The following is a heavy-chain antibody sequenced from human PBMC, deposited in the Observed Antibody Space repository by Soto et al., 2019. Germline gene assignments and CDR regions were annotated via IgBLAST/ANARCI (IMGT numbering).Heavy chain of an antibody. CDR1: GFTLSNYA. V-gene: IGHV3-33*01. CDR2: IWYDGSYK. CDR3: ARKGSGWTFDY. J-gene: IGHJ4*02. Sequence: QVQLVESGGGVVQPGRSLRLSCAASGFTLSNYAMHWVRQAPGKGLEWVAVIWYDGSYKYYADSVKGRFTISRDSSKNTLYLQVNSLRAVDTAMYYCARKGSGWTFDYWGQGTLVTVSS. D-gene: IGHD6-19*01.